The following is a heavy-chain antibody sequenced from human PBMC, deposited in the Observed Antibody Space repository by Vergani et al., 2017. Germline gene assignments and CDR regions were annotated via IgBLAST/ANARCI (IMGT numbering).Heavy chain of an antibody. Sequence: EVQLVESGGGLVQPGRSLRLSCTASGFTFGDYAMSWVRQAPGKGLAWVGFIRSKAYGGTTEYAASVKGRFTISRDDSKSIAYLQMNSLKTEDTAVYYCASYXDSSGPPASLSSTWYFDLWGRGTLVTVSS. CDR2: IRSKAYGGTT. CDR3: ASYXDSSGPPASLSSTWYFDL. CDR1: GFTFGDYA. D-gene: IGHD3-22*01. V-gene: IGHV3-49*04. J-gene: IGHJ2*01.